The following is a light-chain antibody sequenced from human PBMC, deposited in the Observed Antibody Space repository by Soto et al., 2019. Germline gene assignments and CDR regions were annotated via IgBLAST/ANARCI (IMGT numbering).Light chain of an antibody. Sequence: DIQMTQSPSTLSASVGDRVTITCRASQSVGTYLAWFQQRPGKAPKGLISKASTLESGASSRFTGSGSGTEFALTITSLQPEDFATYYCQQYYSYPWTFGQGTKVDIK. CDR1: QSVGTY. CDR2: KAS. J-gene: IGKJ1*01. V-gene: IGKV1-5*03. CDR3: QQYYSYPWT.